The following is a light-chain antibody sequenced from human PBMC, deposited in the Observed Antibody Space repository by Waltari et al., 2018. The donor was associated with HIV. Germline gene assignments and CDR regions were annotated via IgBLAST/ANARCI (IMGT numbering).Light chain of an antibody. CDR2: AAS. CDR1: QSISTY. J-gene: IGKJ4*01. V-gene: IGKV1-39*01. CDR3: QHSYKTPLT. Sequence: DIQMPQSPSSLSTSVGDRATITCRASQSISTYLNWYQQKPGKAPKLLIYAASRLPSGVPSRFSGSGSGTDFTLTISSLQPEDFATYFCQHSYKTPLTFGGGTKVEIK.